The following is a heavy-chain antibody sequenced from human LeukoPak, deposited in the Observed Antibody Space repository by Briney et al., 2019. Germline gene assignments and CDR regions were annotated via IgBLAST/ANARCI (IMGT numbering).Heavy chain of an antibody. CDR2: IYYTGNP. V-gene: IGHV4-31*03. J-gene: IGHJ4*02. CDR1: GGSISSGGYY. CDR3: ARDPYYYDSSDYLV. Sequence: SQTLSLTCTVSGGSISSGGYYWSWIRQHPGKGLEWIGYIYYTGNPYYNPSLKSRVTISVDTSKNQFSLKLRSVTAADTAVYYCARDPYYYDSSDYLVWGQGTLVTVSS. D-gene: IGHD3-22*01.